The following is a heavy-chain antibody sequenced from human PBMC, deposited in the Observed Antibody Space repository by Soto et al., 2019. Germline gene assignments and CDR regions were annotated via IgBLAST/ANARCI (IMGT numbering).Heavy chain of an antibody. CDR1: GYTFTNYA. V-gene: IGHV1-3*01. CDR3: ARDTALLDY. Sequence: QVQLVQSGAEVKKPGASVKVSCKASGYTFTNYAIHWVRQAPGQRLEWMGWINAGNGNTKYSQKFQGRVTITSDTSASTDYMELSSLRSEDTAVYYCARDTALLDYWGQGTLVTVSS. CDR2: INAGNGNT. J-gene: IGHJ4*02. D-gene: IGHD2-2*02.